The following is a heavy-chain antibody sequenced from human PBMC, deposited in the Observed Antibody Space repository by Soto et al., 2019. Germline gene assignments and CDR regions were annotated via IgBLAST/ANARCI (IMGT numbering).Heavy chain of an antibody. V-gene: IGHV1-46*01. CDR2: INPSGGST. D-gene: IGHD6-19*01. CDR1: GYTFTSYY. CDR3: ARSRRGAYSSGWYSPSGYYNYGIDV. J-gene: IGHJ6*02. Sequence: GASVKVSCKASGYTFTSYYMHWVRQAPGQGLEWMGIINPSGGSTSYAQKFQGRVTMTRDTSISTAYLQWTSLKASDTAMYYCARSRRGAYSSGWYSPSGYYNYGIDVWGQGTKVTVSS.